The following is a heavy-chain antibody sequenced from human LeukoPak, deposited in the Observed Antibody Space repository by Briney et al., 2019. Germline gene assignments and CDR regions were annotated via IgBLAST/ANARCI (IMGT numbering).Heavy chain of an antibody. Sequence: GASVKVSCKASGGPFSRLAFSWVRQAPGQGLEWRGGIIPVYGTPNYAQSFQGRVTITTDDSTSTGYMELSSLTSEDTAIYYCARDSSGYPVGYFEHWGQGTLVTVSS. D-gene: IGHD3-22*01. CDR1: GGPFSRLA. CDR3: ARDSSGYPVGYFEH. J-gene: IGHJ1*01. CDR2: IIPVYGTP. V-gene: IGHV1-69*05.